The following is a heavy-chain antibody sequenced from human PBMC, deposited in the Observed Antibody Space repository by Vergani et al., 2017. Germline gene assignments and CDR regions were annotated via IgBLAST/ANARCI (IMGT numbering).Heavy chain of an antibody. D-gene: IGHD4-11*01. J-gene: IGHJ4*02. CDR2: ISYDGDRR. Sequence: QVHLVESGGGVVQPGRSLTLSCVASGFSFRGHSMHWVRQAPGKGLEWVAMISYDGDRRDYGDFAKGRFAISRDSSKTVYLQMNSLRVGDTAMYFCAKDLTYSTACPHFDSRGQGTLVTVSS. CDR1: GFSFRGHS. V-gene: IGHV3-30*18. CDR3: AKDLTYSTACPHFDS.